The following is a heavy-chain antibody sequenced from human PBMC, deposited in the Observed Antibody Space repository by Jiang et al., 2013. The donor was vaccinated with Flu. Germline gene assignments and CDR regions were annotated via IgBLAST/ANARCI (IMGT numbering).Heavy chain of an antibody. V-gene: IGHV4-59*01. CDR3: ARELKYSSSSGLYYYYMDV. D-gene: IGHD6-6*01. CDR2: IYYSGST. CDR1: GGSISSYY. J-gene: IGHJ6*03. Sequence: GSGLVKPSETLSLTCTVSGGSISSYYWSWIRQPPGKGLEWIGYIYYSGSTNYNPSLKSRVTISVDTSKNQFSLKLSSVTAADTAVYYCARELKYSSSSGLYYYYMDVWGKGTTVTRLL.